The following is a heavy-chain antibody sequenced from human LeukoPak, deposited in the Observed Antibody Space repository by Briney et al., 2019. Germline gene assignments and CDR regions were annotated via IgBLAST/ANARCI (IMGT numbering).Heavy chain of an antibody. Sequence: GESLKISCKGSGYSFTSYWIGWVRQMPGKGLEWMGIIYPGDSDTRYSPSFQGQVTISADKSISTAYLQWSSLKASDTAMYYCARRRRYDSSGYYYPDALDIWGQGTMVTVSS. CDR2: IYPGDSDT. CDR1: GYSFTSYW. J-gene: IGHJ3*02. D-gene: IGHD3-22*01. CDR3: ARRRRYDSSGYYYPDALDI. V-gene: IGHV5-51*01.